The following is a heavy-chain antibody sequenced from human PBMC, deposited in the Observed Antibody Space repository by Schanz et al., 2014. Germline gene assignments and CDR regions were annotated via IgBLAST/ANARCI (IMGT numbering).Heavy chain of an antibody. CDR3: ARGERLRFHWFFDL. CDR1: GFTFSLYA. D-gene: IGHD2-15*01. Sequence: QGHLVESGGGVVQPGRSLRLSCAASGFTFSLYAVHWVRQAPGKGLAWVAVTSYDGGTKSYADSVKGRFTISRDNSKNTLYLQMNSLRSEDTAVYYCARGERLRFHWFFDLWGRGTLVTVSS. CDR2: TSYDGGTK. J-gene: IGHJ2*01. V-gene: IGHV3-30*14.